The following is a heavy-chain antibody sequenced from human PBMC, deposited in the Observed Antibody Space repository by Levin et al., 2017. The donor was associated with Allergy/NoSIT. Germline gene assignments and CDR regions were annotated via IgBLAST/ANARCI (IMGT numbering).Heavy chain of an antibody. Sequence: LPSETLSLTCAASGFTFSNYYMHWVRQAPGKGLVWVSRVFSDGSITDYADSVKGRFTISRDNARNTLYLQMNSLRAEDTAVYYCARGGCSSTSCLDNWGQGILVTVSS. CDR1: GFTFSNYY. CDR3: ARGGCSSTSCLDN. V-gene: IGHV3-74*01. D-gene: IGHD2-2*01. J-gene: IGHJ4*02. CDR2: VFSDGSIT.